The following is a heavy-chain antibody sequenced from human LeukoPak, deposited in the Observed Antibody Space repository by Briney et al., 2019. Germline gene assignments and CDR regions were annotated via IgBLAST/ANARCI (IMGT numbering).Heavy chain of an antibody. CDR1: GFTFSNYW. CDR3: ARNARAAGGTRVLYYFDF. V-gene: IGHV3-74*01. J-gene: IGHJ4*02. Sequence: GGSLRLSCATSGFTFSNYWMHWVRQAPGKGLVWVSHINNDGTSTSYADSVKGRFTISRDNAKNTPYLQMNSLRAEDTAVYYCARNARAAGGTRVLYYFDFWGQGTLVTVSS. D-gene: IGHD6-13*01. CDR2: INNDGTST.